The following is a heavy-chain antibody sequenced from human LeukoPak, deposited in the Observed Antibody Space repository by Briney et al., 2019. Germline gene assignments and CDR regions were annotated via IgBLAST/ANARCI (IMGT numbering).Heavy chain of an antibody. D-gene: IGHD3-22*01. CDR2: ISSSGST. CDR1: GDSISSGDYY. Sequence: SETLSLTCTVSGDSISSGDYYWNWIRQPAGKGLEWIGRISSSGSTNYNPSLKSRVTISVDTSKNQFSLKLSSVTAADTAVYFCARGPYSYDSSGAFDIWGQGTMVTVSS. J-gene: IGHJ3*02. V-gene: IGHV4-61*02. CDR3: ARGPYSYDSSGAFDI.